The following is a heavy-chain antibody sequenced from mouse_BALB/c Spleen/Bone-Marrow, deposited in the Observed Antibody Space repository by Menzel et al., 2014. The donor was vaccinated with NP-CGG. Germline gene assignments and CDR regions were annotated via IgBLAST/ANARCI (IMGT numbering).Heavy chain of an antibody. V-gene: IGHV1-9*01. D-gene: IGHD2-3*01. CDR2: ILPGSTST. Sequence: QVQLQQSGAELMKPGASVKISCKTTGYTFSGYWIEWVKQRPGHGLEWIGEILPGSTSTNYNEKFKDKATFTADTSSNTAYIQLSSLTSEDSAVYYCARDGYSPLARDYWGQGTSVPVSS. J-gene: IGHJ4*01. CDR1: GYTFSGYW. CDR3: ARDGYSPLARDY.